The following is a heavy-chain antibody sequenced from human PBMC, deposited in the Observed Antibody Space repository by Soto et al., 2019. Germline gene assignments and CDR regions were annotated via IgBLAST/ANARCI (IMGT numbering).Heavy chain of an antibody. D-gene: IGHD2-15*01. CDR2: IWYDGSNK. Sequence: PGGSLRLSCAASGFTFSSYGMHWVRQAPGKGLEWVAVIWYDGSNKYYADSVKGRFTISRDNSKNTLYLQMNSLRAEDTAVYYCARDLEGYCSGGSCYHDYWGQGTLVTVSS. J-gene: IGHJ4*02. CDR3: ARDLEGYCSGGSCYHDY. V-gene: IGHV3-33*01. CDR1: GFTFSSYG.